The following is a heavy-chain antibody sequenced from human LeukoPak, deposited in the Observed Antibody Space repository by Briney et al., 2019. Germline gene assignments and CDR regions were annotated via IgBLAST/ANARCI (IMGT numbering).Heavy chain of an antibody. D-gene: IGHD2/OR15-2a*01. V-gene: IGHV4-59*08. Sequence: KPSETLSLTCTVSGGSISSYYWSWIRQPPGKGLEWIAYISDIGSINYNPSLKGRVTLSLDTSKNQFSLKLSSVTAADTAVYYCAGHHPRNTVDFWGQGTLVTVSS. CDR3: AGHHPRNTVDF. CDR1: GGSISSYY. CDR2: ISDIGSI. J-gene: IGHJ4*02.